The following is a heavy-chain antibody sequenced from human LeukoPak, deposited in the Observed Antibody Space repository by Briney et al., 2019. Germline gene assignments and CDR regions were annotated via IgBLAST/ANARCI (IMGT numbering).Heavy chain of an antibody. J-gene: IGHJ4*02. CDR3: ARHGTVKYCSGGSCYSDAGLADY. CDR1: GRSISSYY. CDR2: IYYSGST. V-gene: IGHV4-59*08. Sequence: SETLSLTCTVAGRSISSYYWSWIRQPPGKGLEWIGYIYYSGSTNYNPSLKSRVTISVDTSKNQFSLKLSSVTAADTAVYYCARHGTVKYCSGGSCYSDAGLADYWGQGTLVTVSS. D-gene: IGHD2-15*01.